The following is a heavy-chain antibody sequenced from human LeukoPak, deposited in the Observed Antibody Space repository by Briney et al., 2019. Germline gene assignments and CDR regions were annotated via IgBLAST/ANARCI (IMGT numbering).Heavy chain of an antibody. Sequence: SQTLSLTCTVSGGSISSGSYYWSWIRQPAGKGLEWIGRIYTSGSTNYNPSLKSRVTISVDTSKNQFSLKLSSVTAADTAVYYCARDGGIAAAGYFDYWGQGTLVTVSS. CDR1: GGSISSGSYY. CDR2: IYTSGST. D-gene: IGHD6-13*01. J-gene: IGHJ4*02. CDR3: ARDGGIAAAGYFDY. V-gene: IGHV4-61*02.